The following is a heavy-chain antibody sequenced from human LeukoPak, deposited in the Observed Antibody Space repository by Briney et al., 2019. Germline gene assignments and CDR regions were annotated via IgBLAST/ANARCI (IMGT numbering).Heavy chain of an antibody. CDR3: ARERSINYYDSSGYPSDAFDI. CDR2: IYYSGST. D-gene: IGHD3-22*01. CDR1: GGSISSYY. V-gene: IGHV4-59*01. Sequence: SGTLSLICTVSGGSISSYYWSWIRQPPGKGLEWIGYIYYSGSTNYNPSLKSRVTISVDTSKNQFSLKLSSVTAADTAVYYCARERSINYYDSSGYPSDAFDIWGQGTMVTVSP. J-gene: IGHJ3*02.